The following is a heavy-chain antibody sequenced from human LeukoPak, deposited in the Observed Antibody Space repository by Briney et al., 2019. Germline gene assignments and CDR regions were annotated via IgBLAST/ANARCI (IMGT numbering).Heavy chain of an antibody. CDR3: ARDGFDY. Sequence: GGSLRLSCAASGFSFSTYTMHWVRQAPGKGLEYVSAINSNEDTTYYANSVKGRFTISRDNSKNTMYPQMGTLRAEDMAVYYCARDGFDYWGQGTLVTVSS. CDR1: GFSFSTYT. V-gene: IGHV3-64*01. CDR2: INSNEDTT. J-gene: IGHJ4*02.